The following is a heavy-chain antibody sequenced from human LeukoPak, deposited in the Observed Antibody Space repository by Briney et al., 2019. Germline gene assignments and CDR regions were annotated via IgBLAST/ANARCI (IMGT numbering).Heavy chain of an antibody. V-gene: IGHV4-59*01. CDR1: GDSLIPYY. Sequence: SETLSLTCTVSGDSLIPYYWSWIRQTPGRGLEWIGYVSYNGNTNYNPSLESRVTISVDTSKNQFSLRLTSATTADTAVYYCARTWSDSYRGGLDFWGQGTQVTVSS. J-gene: IGHJ4*02. CDR2: VSYNGNT. D-gene: IGHD3-3*01. CDR3: ARTWSDSYRGGLDF.